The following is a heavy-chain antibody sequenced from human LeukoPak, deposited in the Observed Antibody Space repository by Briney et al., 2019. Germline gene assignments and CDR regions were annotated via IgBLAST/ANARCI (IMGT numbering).Heavy chain of an antibody. Sequence: ASVKVSCKASGGTFSSYAISWVRQAPGQGLEWMGGIIPIFGTANYAQKFQGRVTITADKSTSTAYMELSSLRSEDTAVYYCAREEYGDYVSDWFDPWGQGTLVTVSS. CDR2: IIPIFGTA. CDR1: GGTFSSYA. D-gene: IGHD4-17*01. CDR3: AREEYGDYVSDWFDP. J-gene: IGHJ5*02. V-gene: IGHV1-69*06.